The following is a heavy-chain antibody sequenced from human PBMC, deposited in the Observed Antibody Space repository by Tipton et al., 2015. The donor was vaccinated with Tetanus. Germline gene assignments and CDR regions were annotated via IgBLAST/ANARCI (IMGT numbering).Heavy chain of an antibody. D-gene: IGHD3/OR15-3a*01. CDR2: IYYSGST. J-gene: IGHJ5*02. CDR3: ARERTGWFDP. Sequence: TLSLTCTVSGGSISSGGYYWSWIRQHPGKGLEWIGYIYYSGSTYYNPSLKSRVTISVDTSKNQFSLKLSSVTAADTAAYYCARERTGWFDPWGQGTLVTVSS. CDR1: GGSISSGGYY. V-gene: IGHV4-31*03.